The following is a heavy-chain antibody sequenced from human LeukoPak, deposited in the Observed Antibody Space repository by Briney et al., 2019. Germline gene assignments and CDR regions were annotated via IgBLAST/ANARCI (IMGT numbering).Heavy chain of an antibody. Sequence: GGSLRLSCTASGFTFGDYAMSWVRQAPGKGLEWVGFIRTKAYGGTTENAASVKGRFTISRDDSKSIGYLQMNSLKTEDTAVYYCTRDLLAGDYYGSGNLGYWGQGTLVTVSS. J-gene: IGHJ4*02. CDR2: IRTKAYGGTT. V-gene: IGHV3-49*04. D-gene: IGHD3-10*01. CDR3: TRDLLAGDYYGSGNLGY. CDR1: GFTFGDYA.